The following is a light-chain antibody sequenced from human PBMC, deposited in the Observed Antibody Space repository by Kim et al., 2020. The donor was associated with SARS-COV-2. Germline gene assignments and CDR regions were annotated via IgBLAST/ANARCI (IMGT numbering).Light chain of an antibody. CDR2: QDS. V-gene: IGLV3-1*01. J-gene: IGLJ1*01. Sequence: ELTQPPSVSVSPGQTASITCSGDKLGDKYACWYQQKPGQSPVLVIYQDSKRPSGIPERFSGSNSGNTATLTISGTQAMDEADYYCQAWDSSTEVFGTGTKVTVL. CDR3: QAWDSSTEV. CDR1: KLGDKY.